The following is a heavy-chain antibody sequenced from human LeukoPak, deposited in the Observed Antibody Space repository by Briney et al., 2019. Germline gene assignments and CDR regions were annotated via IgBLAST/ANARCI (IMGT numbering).Heavy chain of an antibody. D-gene: IGHD2-15*01. CDR2: ISGSGGST. Sequence: GGSLRLSCAASGFTFSSYAMSWVRQAPGKGLEWVSAISGSGGSTYYADSVKGRFTISRDNSKNTLYLQMNSLRAEDTAVYYCAKRMSRGRLLVISYYGMDVWGQGTTVTVSS. V-gene: IGHV3-23*01. CDR1: GFTFSSYA. J-gene: IGHJ6*02. CDR3: AKRMSRGRLLVISYYGMDV.